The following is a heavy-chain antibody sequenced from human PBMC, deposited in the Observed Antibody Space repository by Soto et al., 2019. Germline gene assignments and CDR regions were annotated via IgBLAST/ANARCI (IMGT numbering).Heavy chain of an antibody. V-gene: IGHV4-4*07. Sequence: QVQLQASGPGLVKPAETLSLTCTVSGASMNSYHWSWIRQPAGKGLEWIGHIHSSGSTNYTPALKSRVTMSVDTSKNPFSLRLMSMTAAETAVYYCARDQGVAAAGITLFDPCGQGSLVTVSS. D-gene: IGHD6-13*01. CDR1: GASMNSYH. J-gene: IGHJ5*02. CDR3: ARDQGVAAAGITLFDP. CDR2: IHSSGST.